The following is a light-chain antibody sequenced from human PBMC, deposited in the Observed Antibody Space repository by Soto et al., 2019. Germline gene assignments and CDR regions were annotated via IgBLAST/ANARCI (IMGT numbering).Light chain of an antibody. V-gene: IGLV2-14*03. J-gene: IGLJ1*01. CDR3: CSYADGSIYF. CDR1: SRDVGAYDY. CDR2: YVD. Sequence: QSALTQPASASGSPGQSITISCTGTSRDVGAYDYVSWYLQYPDKAPQLLIYYVDHRPSGVSSRFSGSKSGNTASLTISGPQAEDEGDYYCCSYADGSIYFFGTGTKVTVL.